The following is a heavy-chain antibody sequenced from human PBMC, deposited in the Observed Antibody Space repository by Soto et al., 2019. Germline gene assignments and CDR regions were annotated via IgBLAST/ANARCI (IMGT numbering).Heavy chain of an antibody. CDR1: GGTFSSYA. V-gene: IGHV1-69*12. CDR2: VIPIFGTA. J-gene: IGHJ4*02. Sequence: QVQLVQSGAEVKKPGSSVKVSCKASGGTFSSYAISWVRQAPGQGLEWMGGVIPIFGTANYAQKFQGRVTITADEATSTAYMEQSSLRSEDTAVYYWSRDLPYYWKDAVMGWGQGTLVTVSS. CDR3: SRDLPYYWKDAVMG. D-gene: IGHD1-1*01.